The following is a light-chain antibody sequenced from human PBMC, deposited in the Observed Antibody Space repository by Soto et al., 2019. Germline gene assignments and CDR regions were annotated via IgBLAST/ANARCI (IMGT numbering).Light chain of an antibody. CDR3: HTWGPGIVV. J-gene: IGLJ2*01. Sequence: QLVLTQSPSASASLGASVKLTCTLSSGHSNYAIAWHQQQSEKGPRYLMKLNSDGSHSKGDGIPDRFSGSSSGAERYLTISLLKSEDEADYYCHTWGPGIVVFGGGTKLTVL. CDR1: SGHSNYA. V-gene: IGLV4-69*01. CDR2: LNSDGSH.